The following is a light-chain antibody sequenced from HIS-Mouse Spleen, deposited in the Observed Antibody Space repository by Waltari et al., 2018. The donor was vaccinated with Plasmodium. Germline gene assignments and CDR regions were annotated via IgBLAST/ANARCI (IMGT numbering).Light chain of an antibody. CDR1: SSDVGGYNY. Sequence: QSALTQPPSASGSPGQSVTISCTGHSSDVGGYNYVSWYQQHPGKAPKLMIYEVSKRPSGFPDRFSGSKSGTTASLTVSGLQAEDEADYYCSSYAGSNNLVFGGGTKLTVL. V-gene: IGLV2-8*01. J-gene: IGLJ2*01. CDR3: SSYAGSNNLV. CDR2: EVS.